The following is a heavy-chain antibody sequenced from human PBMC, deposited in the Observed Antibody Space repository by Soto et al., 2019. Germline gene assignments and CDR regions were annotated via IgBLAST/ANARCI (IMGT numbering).Heavy chain of an antibody. J-gene: IGHJ3*02. CDR1: GFTVSTNY. Sequence: PGGSLRLSCAASGFTVSTNYMTWVRQAPGTGLEWVSLIYSGGNTYYADSVKGRFTISRDNSKNTLYLQMNSLRAEDTAVYYCARERIAAAGTHEALDIWGQGTMVTVSS. CDR3: ARERIAAAGTHEALDI. V-gene: IGHV3-53*01. D-gene: IGHD6-13*01. CDR2: IYSGGNT.